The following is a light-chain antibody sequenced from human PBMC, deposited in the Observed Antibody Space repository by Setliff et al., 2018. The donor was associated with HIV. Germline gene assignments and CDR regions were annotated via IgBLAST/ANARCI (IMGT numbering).Light chain of an antibody. V-gene: IGLV2-14*03. CDR1: SSDVGGYNY. CDR2: DVS. Sequence: QSALTQXASVSGSPGQSITISCTGTSSDVGGYNYVSWYQQHPGKAPKLLIFDVSDRPSGISNRFSGSKSGTTASLTISGLQAEDEADYYCCSFTSSSTLIIFGGGTK. CDR3: CSFTSSSTLII. J-gene: IGLJ2*01.